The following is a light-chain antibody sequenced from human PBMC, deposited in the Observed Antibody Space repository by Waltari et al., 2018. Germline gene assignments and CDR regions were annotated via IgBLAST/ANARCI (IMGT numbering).Light chain of an antibody. J-gene: IGLJ2*01. Sequence: QSGLTQPASVSGSPGQSIPISCPGTRSPLGYYILVSWYQQHPGKAPNLVIFDVSRWPSGVSHRFSGSKSGNTASLTISGLQAEDEAAYYCASYTSANTVLFGGGTKVTVL. V-gene: IGLV2-14*03. CDR1: RSPLGYYIL. CDR3: ASYTSANTVL. CDR2: DVS.